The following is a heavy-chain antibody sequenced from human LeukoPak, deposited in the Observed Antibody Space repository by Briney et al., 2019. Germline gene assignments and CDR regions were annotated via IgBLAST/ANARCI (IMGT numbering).Heavy chain of an antibody. CDR1: GGSFSGYY. Sequence: PSETLSLTCAVYGGSFSGYYWSWIRQPPGKGLEWIGEINHSGSTNYNPSLKSRVTISVDTSKNQFSLKLSSVTAADTAVYYCARRGRQWLAYYYYYMDVWGKGTTVTVSS. J-gene: IGHJ6*03. V-gene: IGHV4-34*01. D-gene: IGHD6-19*01. CDR2: INHSGST. CDR3: ARRGRQWLAYYYYYMDV.